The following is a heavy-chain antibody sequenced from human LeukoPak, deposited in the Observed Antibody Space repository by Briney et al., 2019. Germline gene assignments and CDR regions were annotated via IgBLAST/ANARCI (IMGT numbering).Heavy chain of an antibody. V-gene: IGHV3-53*01. CDR3: ARVRPYDYVWGSYRPFDY. CDR1: GFTVSSNY. J-gene: IGHJ4*02. D-gene: IGHD3-16*02. Sequence: GGSLRLSCAASGFTVSSNYMSWVRQAPGKGLEWVSVIYSGGSTYYADSVKGRFTISRDNSKNPLYLQMNSLRAEDTAVYYCARVRPYDYVWGSYRPFDYWGQGTLVTVSS. CDR2: IYSGGST.